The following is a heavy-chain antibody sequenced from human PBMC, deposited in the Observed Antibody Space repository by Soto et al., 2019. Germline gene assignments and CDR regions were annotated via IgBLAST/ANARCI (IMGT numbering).Heavy chain of an antibody. CDR1: GYTFTSHA. V-gene: IGHV1-3*01. Sequence: QVQLVQSGAEVKKPGAPVKISCKASGYTFTSHAIHWVRQAPGPRLEWMGWINPGNGQAEYSQKFQGSVTTTRDTSASTAYMEVSTLTSEDTSVYFCAREQQAVGVNYGEYWGQGTLVTVSA. D-gene: IGHD2-8*01. J-gene: IGHJ4*02. CDR3: AREQQAVGVNYGEY. CDR2: INPGNGQA.